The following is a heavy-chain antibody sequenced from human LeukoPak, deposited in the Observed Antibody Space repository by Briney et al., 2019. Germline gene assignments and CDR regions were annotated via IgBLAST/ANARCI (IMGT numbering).Heavy chain of an antibody. Sequence: PGGSLRLSCAASGFTFSSYGMSWVRQAPGKGLEWVSAISSSGGSTYYADSVKGRFTISRDNSKNTLYLQMNSLRAEDTAVYYCAKVSYGSGSYYLDYWGQGTLVTVSS. CDR3: AKVSYGSGSYYLDY. CDR1: GFTFSSYG. D-gene: IGHD3-10*01. J-gene: IGHJ4*02. CDR2: ISSSGGST. V-gene: IGHV3-23*01.